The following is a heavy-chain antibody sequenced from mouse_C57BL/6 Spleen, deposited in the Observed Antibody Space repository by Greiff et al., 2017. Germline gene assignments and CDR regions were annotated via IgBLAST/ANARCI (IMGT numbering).Heavy chain of an antibody. CDR1: GFTFSSYG. J-gene: IGHJ3*01. D-gene: IGHD2-13*01. V-gene: IGHV5-6*01. CDR3: ARQGDWALFAY. CDR2: ISSGGSYP. Sequence: EVHLVESGGDLVKPGGSLKLSCAASGFTFSSYGMSWVRQTPDKRLEWVATISSGGSYPYYPDSVKGRFTISRDNAKNTLYLQMSSLQSEDTAMYYCARQGDWALFAYWGQGTLVTVSA.